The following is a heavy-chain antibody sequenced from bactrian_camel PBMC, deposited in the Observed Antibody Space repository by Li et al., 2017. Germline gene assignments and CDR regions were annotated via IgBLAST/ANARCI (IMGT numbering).Heavy chain of an antibody. CDR3: AADFAGAGWTHSY. V-gene: IGHV3S1*01. CDR1: GYTYNRNC. CDR2: IATGSGNT. D-gene: IGHD3*01. Sequence: HVQLVESGGGSVQAGGSLRLSCAASGYTYNRNCMAWFRQAPGKEREGVARIATGSGNTYYADSVKGRFTCSRDNAKNTLYLQMNSLKPEDTAVYFCAADFAGAGWTHSYWGQGTQVTVS. J-gene: IGHJ4*01.